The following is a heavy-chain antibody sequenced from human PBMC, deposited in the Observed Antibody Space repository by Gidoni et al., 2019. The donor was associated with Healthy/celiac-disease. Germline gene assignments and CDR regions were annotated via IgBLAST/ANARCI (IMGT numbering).Heavy chain of an antibody. Sequence: QVPLVQSGAEVKKPGASVKVSCKASGYTFTSYGISWVRQGPGQGLEWMGWISAYNGNTNYAQKLQGRVTMTTDTSTSTAYMELRSLRSDDTAVYYCARGSSSSRISYYYYYGMDVWGQGTTVTVSS. CDR2: ISAYNGNT. J-gene: IGHJ6*02. CDR3: ARGSSSSRISYYYYYGMDV. D-gene: IGHD6-6*01. V-gene: IGHV1-18*01. CDR1: GYTFTSYG.